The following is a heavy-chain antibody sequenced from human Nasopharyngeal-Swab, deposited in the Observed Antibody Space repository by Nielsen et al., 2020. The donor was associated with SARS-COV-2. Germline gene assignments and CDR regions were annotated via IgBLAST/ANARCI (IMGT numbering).Heavy chain of an antibody. J-gene: IGHJ4*02. CDR3: AKDDSRVLRFLERFDY. Sequence: GESLKISCAASGFTFSSYSMNWVRQAPGKGLEWVSYISSSSSTTYYADSVKGRFTISRDNSKNTLYLQMNSLRAEDTAVYYCAKDDSRVLRFLERFDYWGQGTLVTVSS. V-gene: IGHV3-48*01. CDR1: GFTFSSYS. CDR2: ISSSSSTT. D-gene: IGHD3-3*01.